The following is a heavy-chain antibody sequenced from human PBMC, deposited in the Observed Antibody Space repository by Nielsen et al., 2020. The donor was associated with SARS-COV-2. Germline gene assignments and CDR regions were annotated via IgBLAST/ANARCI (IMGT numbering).Heavy chain of an antibody. J-gene: IGHJ4*02. Sequence: ASVKVSCKASGFTFTSSAVHWVRQAPGQGLEWMGLINPTNGGTTYAQKFLGTVTMTRDTSTSTVYMELSSLRSDDTAVYYCARDSSGTYRRVDYWGQGTLVTVSS. CDR1: GFTFTSSA. CDR2: INPTNGGT. CDR3: ARDSSGTYRRVDY. D-gene: IGHD3-22*01. V-gene: IGHV1-46*01.